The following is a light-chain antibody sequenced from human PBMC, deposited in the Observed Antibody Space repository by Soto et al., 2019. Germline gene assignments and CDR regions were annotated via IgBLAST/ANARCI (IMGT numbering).Light chain of an antibody. CDR1: QSVSRW. Sequence: DIQMTQSPSILSASVGDSVTITCRASQSVSRWLAWYQQKPGKAPKLLTQTVSTLQVGVPARFSGSGSGTEFTLTISSLDPDDFETYYCLQVANFPRTFGQGTKVDIK. CDR2: TVS. J-gene: IGKJ1*01. V-gene: IGKV1-5*01. CDR3: LQVANFPRT.